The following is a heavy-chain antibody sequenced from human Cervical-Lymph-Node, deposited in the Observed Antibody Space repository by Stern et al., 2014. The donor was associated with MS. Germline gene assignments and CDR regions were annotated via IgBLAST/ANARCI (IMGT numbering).Heavy chain of an antibody. Sequence: VQLVESGAEVKKPGASVKVSCKASGYTFTDYYMHWVRQAPGQGLEWMGWINPKSGGKNYAQKFQGWVTMTRATSLSAAYMALSRLRSDDTAVYYCARGRRSSGWSPPDAFDIWGQGTMVTVSS. V-gene: IGHV1-2*04. CDR1: GYTFTDYY. D-gene: IGHD6-19*01. J-gene: IGHJ3*02. CDR3: ARGRRSSGWSPPDAFDI. CDR2: INPKSGGK.